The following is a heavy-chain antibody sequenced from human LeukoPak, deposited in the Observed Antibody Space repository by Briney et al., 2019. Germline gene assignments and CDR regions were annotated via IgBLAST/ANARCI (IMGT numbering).Heavy chain of an antibody. CDR1: GYTFTGYY. CDR2: INPNSGGT. D-gene: IGHD2-2*01. J-gene: IGHJ4*02. V-gene: IGHV1-2*02. CDR3: ARAAYFSDRYCSSTSCYEEAGYYFDY. Sequence: ASVKVSCKASGYTFTGYYMHWVRQAPGQGLEWMGWINPNSGGTNYAQKFQGRVTMTRDTSTSTVYMELSSLRSEDTAVYYCARAAYFSDRYCSSTSCYEEAGYYFDYWGQGTLVTVSS.